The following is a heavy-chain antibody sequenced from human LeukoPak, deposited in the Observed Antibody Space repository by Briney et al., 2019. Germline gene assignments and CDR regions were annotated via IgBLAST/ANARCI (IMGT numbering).Heavy chain of an antibody. D-gene: IGHD4-11*01. V-gene: IGHV3-7*01. CDR2: IREDGSEK. J-gene: IGHJ4*02. Sequence: GGSLRLSCSAFGFTFGRHWMSWVRQAPGKGPEWVANIREDGSEKFYVNSVKGRFTISRDNAKNSLYLQMNSLRAEDMAVYYCARGGPHDYSDYCFDYWGQGTLVTVSS. CDR1: GFTFGRHW. CDR3: ARGGPHDYSDYCFDY.